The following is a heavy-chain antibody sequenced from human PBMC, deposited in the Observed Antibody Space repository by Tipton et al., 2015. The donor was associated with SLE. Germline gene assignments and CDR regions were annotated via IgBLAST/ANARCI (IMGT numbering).Heavy chain of an antibody. D-gene: IGHD2-8*01. Sequence: QVQLVQSGAEVKTPGASVRVSCTTAGYRFTYYDINWARQAPGHGLEWVGRINTEFGVTSFAQKFQGRLTLTTDTSTSSAYMELNSLTSDDTAVYYCARAVSPAAPSGLDPWGQGTLVTVSS. CDR1: GYRFTYYD. CDR2: INTEFGVT. CDR3: ARAVSPAAPSGLDP. V-gene: IGHV1-2*06. J-gene: IGHJ5*02.